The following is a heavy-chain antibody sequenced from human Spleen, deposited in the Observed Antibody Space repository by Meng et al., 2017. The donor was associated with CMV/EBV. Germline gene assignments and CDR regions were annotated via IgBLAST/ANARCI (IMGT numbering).Heavy chain of an antibody. CDR3: ARDRDSSGWYIFDY. D-gene: IGHD6-19*01. Sequence: ASVKVSCKTSGYTFTGFYVHWIRQAPGQGLEWMGWINPHTGTTHYAQNFQGRLTMTRDTSISTVYMELTNLRSDDTAFYYCARDRDSSGWYIFDYWGQGSLVTVSS. CDR1: GYTFTGFY. V-gene: IGHV1-2*02. CDR2: INPHTGTT. J-gene: IGHJ4*02.